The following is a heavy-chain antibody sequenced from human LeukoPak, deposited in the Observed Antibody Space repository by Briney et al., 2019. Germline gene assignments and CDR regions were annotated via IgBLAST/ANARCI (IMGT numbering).Heavy chain of an antibody. CDR1: GGSISSYY. Sequence: TASETLSLTCTVSGGSISSYYWSWIRQPPGKGLEWIGYIYYSGSTNYNPSLKSRVTISVDTSKNQFSLKLSSVTAADTAVYYCARAIGWFGELFSEYYYYYYMDVWGKGTTVTISS. CDR3: ARAIGWFGELFSEYYYYYYMDV. V-gene: IGHV4-59*01. J-gene: IGHJ6*03. CDR2: IYYSGST. D-gene: IGHD3-10*01.